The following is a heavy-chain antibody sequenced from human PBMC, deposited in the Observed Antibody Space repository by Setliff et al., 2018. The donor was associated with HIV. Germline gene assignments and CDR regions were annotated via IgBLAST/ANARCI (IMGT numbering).Heavy chain of an antibody. D-gene: IGHD2-2*01. CDR3: ARGYCSSTSCYVIYYFDN. V-gene: IGHV1-2*02. Sequence: ASVKVSCKASGYTFTAYYLHWVRQAPGQGLEWMGWINPNRGDTYYTQKFQGRVTITRDTSISTAYMELSSLRPEDTAVYYCARGYCSSTSCYVIYYFDNWGQGTPVTVSS. CDR2: INPNRGDT. J-gene: IGHJ4*02. CDR1: GYTFTAYY.